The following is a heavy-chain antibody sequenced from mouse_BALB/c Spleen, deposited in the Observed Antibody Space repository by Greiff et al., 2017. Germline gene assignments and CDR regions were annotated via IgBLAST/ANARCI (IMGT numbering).Heavy chain of an antibody. J-gene: IGHJ4*01. V-gene: IGHV1-55*01. CDR2: IYPGSGST. CDR3: ARDGNTAMDY. CDR1: GYNFTSYW. Sequence: VQLHQPGAELVKPGTSVKLSCKASGYNFTSYWINWVKLRPGQGLEWIGDIYPGSGSTNYNEKFKSKATLTVDTSSSTAYMQLSSLASEDSALYYCARDGNTAMDYWGQGTSVTVSS. D-gene: IGHD2-1*01.